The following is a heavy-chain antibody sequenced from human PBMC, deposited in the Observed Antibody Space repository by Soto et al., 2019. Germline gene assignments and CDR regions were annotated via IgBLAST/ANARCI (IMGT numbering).Heavy chain of an antibody. Sequence: SVTMSVTCPVAGASISSSIYYWGRIRQPPGKGLEWIGSIYYSGSTYYNPSLKSRVTISVDTSKNQFSLKLSSVTAADTAVYYCARHFSFYSGSYVVDYWGQGTLVTVSS. D-gene: IGHD1-26*01. CDR1: GASISSSIYY. CDR3: ARHFSFYSGSYVVDY. CDR2: IYYSGST. V-gene: IGHV4-39*01. J-gene: IGHJ4*02.